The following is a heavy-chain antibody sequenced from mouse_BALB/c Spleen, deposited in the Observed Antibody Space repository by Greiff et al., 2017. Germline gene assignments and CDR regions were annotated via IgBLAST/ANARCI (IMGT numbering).Heavy chain of an antibody. D-gene: IGHD1-1*01. CDR2: ISSGGSYT. V-gene: IGHV5-6*01. CDR1: GFTFSSYG. CDR3: ARGITTTYFDY. J-gene: IGHJ2*01. Sequence: EVHLVESGGDLVKPGGSLKLSCAASGFTFSSYGMSWVRQTPDKRLEWVATISSGGSYTYYPDSVKGRFTISRDNAKNTLYLQMSSLKSEDTAMYYCARGITTTYFDYWGQGTTLTVSS.